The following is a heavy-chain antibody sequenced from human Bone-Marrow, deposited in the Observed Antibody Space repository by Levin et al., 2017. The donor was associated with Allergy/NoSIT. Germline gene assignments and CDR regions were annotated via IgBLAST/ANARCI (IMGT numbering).Heavy chain of an antibody. J-gene: IGHJ2*01. CDR1: GFTFSNYG. Sequence: PGGSLRLSCAASGFTFSNYGMHWVRQAPGKGLEWVAVISYDGSNKNYADSVKGRFTISRDNSKNTLYLQMNSLRAEDTAVYYCARRSSITLASVLYSWYFDLWGRGTLVTVSS. D-gene: IGHD3-10*01. V-gene: IGHV3-30*03. CDR2: ISYDGSNK. CDR3: ARRSSITLASVLYSWYFDL.